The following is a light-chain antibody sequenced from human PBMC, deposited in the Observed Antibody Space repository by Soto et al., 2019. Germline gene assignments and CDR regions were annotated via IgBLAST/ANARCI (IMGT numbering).Light chain of an antibody. CDR2: GTS. J-gene: IGKJ4*01. Sequence: EIVMTQSPATLSVSPGERATLFCRASQSISSNLAWYQQKAGQAPRLLIYGTSTRATGIPARFSGSGSGTEFTLTISSLQSEDSAVYYCQQHNNWPPLSFGGGTKVEIK. CDR1: QSISSN. V-gene: IGKV3-15*01. CDR3: QQHNNWPPLS.